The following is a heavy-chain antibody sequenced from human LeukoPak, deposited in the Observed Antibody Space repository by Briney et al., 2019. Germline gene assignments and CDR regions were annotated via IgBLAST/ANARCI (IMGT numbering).Heavy chain of an antibody. CDR1: GGSISSSSYY. D-gene: IGHD6-13*01. CDR3: IEHRIAAAGTPFDY. CDR2: IYYSGST. J-gene: IGHJ4*02. V-gene: IGHV4-39*01. Sequence: PSETLSLTCTVSGGSISSSSYYWGWIRQPPGKGLEWIGSIYYSGSTYYNPSLKSRVTISVDTSKNQFSLKLSSVTAADTAVYYCIEHRIAAAGTPFDYWGQGTLVTVSS.